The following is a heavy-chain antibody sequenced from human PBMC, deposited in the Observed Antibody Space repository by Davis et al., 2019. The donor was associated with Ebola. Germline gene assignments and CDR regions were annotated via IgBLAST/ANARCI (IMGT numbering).Heavy chain of an antibody. CDR3: ARAIVVVTAMLSYFDY. CDR1: GFTFSSYA. CDR2: IKQDGSEK. Sequence: GESLKISCAASGFTFSSYAMHWVRQAPGKGLEWVANIKQDGSEKYYVDSVKGRFTISGDNAKNSLYLQMNSLRAEDTAVYYCARAIVVVTAMLSYFDYWGQGTLVTVSS. J-gene: IGHJ4*02. V-gene: IGHV3-7*01. D-gene: IGHD2-21*02.